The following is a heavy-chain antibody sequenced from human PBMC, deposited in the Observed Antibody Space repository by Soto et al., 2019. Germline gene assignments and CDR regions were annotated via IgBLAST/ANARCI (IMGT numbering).Heavy chain of an antibody. CDR3: ARANKYTIFGVEQNYGMAV. CDR1: GYTFTSYG. CDR2: ISAYNGNT. Sequence: ASVKVSCKASGYTFTSYGISWVRQAPGQGLEWMGWISAYNGNTNYAQKLQGRVTMTTDTSTSTAYMELRSLRSDDTAVYYCARANKYTIFGVEQNYGMAVWGQGTTVTVSS. V-gene: IGHV1-18*01. J-gene: IGHJ6*02. D-gene: IGHD3-3*01.